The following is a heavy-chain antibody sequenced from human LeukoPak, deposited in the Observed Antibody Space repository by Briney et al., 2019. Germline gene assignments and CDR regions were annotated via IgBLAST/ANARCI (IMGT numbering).Heavy chain of an antibody. CDR3: ARNPLIPDAFDI. Sequence: PSETLSLTCGVYGGSFSGFYWSWIRQFPGKGLEWIGEINQSGSTNYSPSLGSRVTISVDTSNSQFSLKLTSVTAADMAVYYCARNPLIPDAFDIWGQGTVVTVSS. CDR2: INQSGST. V-gene: IGHV4-34*01. D-gene: IGHD2-8*01. CDR1: GGSFSGFY. J-gene: IGHJ3*02.